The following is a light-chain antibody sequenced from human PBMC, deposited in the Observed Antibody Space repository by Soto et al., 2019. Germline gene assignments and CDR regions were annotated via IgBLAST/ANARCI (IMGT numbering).Light chain of an antibody. CDR3: SSYTSGSSYYV. CDR2: GVT. J-gene: IGLJ1*01. V-gene: IGLV2-14*01. CDR1: SSDVGAYYS. Sequence: QSALTQPASVSGSPGQSITISCTGTSSDVGAYYSVSWYQHHPGEAPKLIIYGVTNRPSGVSNRFSGSKSGNTASLTISGLQAEDEADYHCSSYTSGSSYYVFGTGTKVTVL.